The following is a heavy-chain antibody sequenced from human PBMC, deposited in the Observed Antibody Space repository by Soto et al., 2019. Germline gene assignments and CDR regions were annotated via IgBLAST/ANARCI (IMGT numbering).Heavy chain of an antibody. V-gene: IGHV4-30-4*01. CDR2: IYYSGNT. CDR3: AREGGESSDGLYYFDS. D-gene: IGHD3-16*01. CDR1: GGSTSSDNY. J-gene: IGHJ4*02. Sequence: QVQLQESGPGLVKPSQTLSLTCTVSGGSTSSDNYWSWIRQPPGKVLEWIGHIYYSGNTDYNPSLKTRLAISIATSTNQFSLKLSSVTAADTAVYFCAREGGESSDGLYYFDSWGQGSLVTVSS.